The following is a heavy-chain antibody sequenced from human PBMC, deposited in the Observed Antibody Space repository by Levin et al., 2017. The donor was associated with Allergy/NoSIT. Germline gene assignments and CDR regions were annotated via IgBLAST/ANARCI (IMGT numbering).Heavy chain of an antibody. CDR3: SRGWKSGARFDP. J-gene: IGHJ5*02. D-gene: IGHD1-1*01. V-gene: IGHV4-30-2*01. CDR1: GGSISSSGSS. CDR2: IYQSGST. Sequence: LRLSCAVFGGSISSSGSSWSWIRQPPGKGLEWIGYIYQSGSTSYNPSLKSRVTISIDRSKNHFSLKVTSVTAADTAVYFCSRGWKSGARFDPWGQGTLVTVSS.